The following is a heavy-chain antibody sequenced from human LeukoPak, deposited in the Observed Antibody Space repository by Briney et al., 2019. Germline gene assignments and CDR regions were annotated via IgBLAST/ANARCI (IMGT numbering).Heavy chain of an antibody. CDR1: GGSISSYY. D-gene: IGHD3-3*01. CDR2: IYYSGST. CDR3: ARSPRITIFGVVRYGMDV. V-gene: IGHV4-59*01. Sequence: SETLSLTCTVSGGSISSYYWSWIRQPPGKGLEWIGYIYYSGSTNYNPSLKNRVTISVDTSKNQFSLKLSSVTAADTAVYYCARSPRITIFGVVRYGMDVWGQGTTVTVSS. J-gene: IGHJ6*02.